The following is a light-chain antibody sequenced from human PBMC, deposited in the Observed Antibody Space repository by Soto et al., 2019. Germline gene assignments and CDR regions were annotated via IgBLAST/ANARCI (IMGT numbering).Light chain of an antibody. V-gene: IGLV2-14*01. CDR2: DVS. J-gene: IGLJ1*01. CDR3: SSYTSSSSLYV. CDR1: SSDVGGYNY. Sequence: QSVLTQPASVSGSPGQSITIFCTGTSSDVGGYNYVSWYPQHPGKAPKLMIYDVSNRPSGVSNRFSGSKSGNTASLTISGLQAEDEADYYCSSYTSSSSLYVFGTGTKVTVL.